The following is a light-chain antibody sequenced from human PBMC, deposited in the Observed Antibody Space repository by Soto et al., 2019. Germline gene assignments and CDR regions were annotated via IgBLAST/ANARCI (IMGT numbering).Light chain of an antibody. CDR3: QQRSNGPYT. J-gene: IGKJ2*01. Sequence: EIVLTQSPATLSLSPGERATLSCRASQSVSSYLAWYQQKPGQAPRLLIYDASNRATGIPARFSGSGSGTDFTLTISTLEPEDFAVYYCQQRSNGPYTLGQGTKLQIK. V-gene: IGKV3-11*01. CDR1: QSVSSY. CDR2: DAS.